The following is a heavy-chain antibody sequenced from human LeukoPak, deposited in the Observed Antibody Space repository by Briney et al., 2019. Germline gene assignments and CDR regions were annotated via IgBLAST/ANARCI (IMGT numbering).Heavy chain of an antibody. CDR2: VNPDSGGI. Sequence: ASVKLSCKASGYTFTDNYIHWVRQAPGQGLEWMGRVNPDSGGINYAQKFQGRVTMTRDTSINTAFVELRRLRSDDTATYDCARAQNYHDRSGYSDDTFDVWGHGTMITVSS. CDR1: GYTFTDNY. V-gene: IGHV1-2*06. D-gene: IGHD3-22*01. CDR3: ARAQNYHDRSGYSDDTFDV. J-gene: IGHJ3*01.